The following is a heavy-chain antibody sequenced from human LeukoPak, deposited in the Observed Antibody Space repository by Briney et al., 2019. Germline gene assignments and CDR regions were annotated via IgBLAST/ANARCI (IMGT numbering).Heavy chain of an antibody. Sequence: SQTLSLTCDISGDSVSRDSAGWNWIRQSPSRGLEWLGRTYYRSKWYNDYADSVKSRITINPDTSKNRFSLQLNSVTPEDTAVYYCARAYLLYDSSGYYYDAFDIWGQGTMVTVSS. CDR1: GDSVSRDSAG. J-gene: IGHJ3*02. V-gene: IGHV6-1*01. CDR3: ARAYLLYDSSGYYYDAFDI. D-gene: IGHD3-22*01. CDR2: TYYRSKWYN.